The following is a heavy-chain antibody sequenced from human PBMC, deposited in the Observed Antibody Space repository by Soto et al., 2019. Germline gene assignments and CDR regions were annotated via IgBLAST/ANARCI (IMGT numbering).Heavy chain of an antibody. J-gene: IGHJ5*02. Sequence: ASMKVSCKASGYTFTSYYMHWVRQAPGQGLEWMGKINPSGGSTSYAQKFQGRVTMTRDTSTSTVYMGLSSLRSEDTAVYYGARDLRRDNWHDPGHWFDPWGQGTLVTVSX. V-gene: IGHV1-46*03. CDR1: GYTFTSYY. D-gene: IGHD1-20*01. CDR3: ARDLRRDNWHDPGHWFDP. CDR2: INPSGGST.